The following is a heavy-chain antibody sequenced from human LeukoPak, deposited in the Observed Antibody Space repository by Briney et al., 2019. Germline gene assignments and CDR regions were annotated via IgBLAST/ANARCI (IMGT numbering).Heavy chain of an antibody. CDR3: ARSGHQWELES. Sequence: SVKVSCKASGYTFTGYYMHWVRQAPGQGLEWMGGIIPIFGTANYAQKFQGRVTITADKSTSTAYMELRSLRSDDTAVYYCARSGHQWELESWGQGTLVTVS. V-gene: IGHV1-69*06. D-gene: IGHD1-26*01. CDR1: GYTFTGYY. J-gene: IGHJ4*02. CDR2: IIPIFGTA.